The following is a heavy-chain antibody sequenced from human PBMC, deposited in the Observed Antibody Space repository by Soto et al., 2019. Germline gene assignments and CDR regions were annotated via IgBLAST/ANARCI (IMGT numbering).Heavy chain of an antibody. CDR3: ARRTTYYYDSSGYAFDI. CDR1: GRTFSSYA. D-gene: IGHD3-22*01. CDR2: IIPIFGTA. J-gene: IGHJ3*02. Sequence: SVTVSFQASGRTFSSYAITWVRQAPGQGLEWMGGIIPIFGTANYAQKFQGRVTITADKSTSTAYMELSSLRSEDTAVYYCARRTTYYYDSSGYAFDIWGQGTMVTVSS. V-gene: IGHV1-69*06.